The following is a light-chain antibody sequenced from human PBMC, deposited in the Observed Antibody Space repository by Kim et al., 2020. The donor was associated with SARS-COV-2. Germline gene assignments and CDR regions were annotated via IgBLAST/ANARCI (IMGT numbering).Light chain of an antibody. V-gene: IGKV1-12*01. CDR3: QQANSFPIT. Sequence: DIQMTQSPSSVSASVGDRVTITCRASQDVSSGLAWYQQKPGKAPNLLIYAASTLQSGVPSRFSGSGSGTDFTLIISSLQPEDFATYYCQQANSFPITFGQGTRREIK. CDR1: QDVSSG. J-gene: IGKJ5*01. CDR2: AAS.